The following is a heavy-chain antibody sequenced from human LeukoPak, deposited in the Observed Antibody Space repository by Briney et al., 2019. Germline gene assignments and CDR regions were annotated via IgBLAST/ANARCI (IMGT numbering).Heavy chain of an antibody. CDR3: ARDRYDFWSGYCYYYGMDV. D-gene: IGHD3-3*01. V-gene: IGHV4-61*02. CDR1: GGSISSGSYY. Sequence: SETLSLTCTVSGGSISSGSYYWSWIRQPAGKGLEWIGRIYTSGSTNYNPSLKSRVTISVDTSKNQFSLKLSSVTAADTAVYYCARDRYDFWSGYCYYYGMDVWGQGTTVTVSS. J-gene: IGHJ6*02. CDR2: IYTSGST.